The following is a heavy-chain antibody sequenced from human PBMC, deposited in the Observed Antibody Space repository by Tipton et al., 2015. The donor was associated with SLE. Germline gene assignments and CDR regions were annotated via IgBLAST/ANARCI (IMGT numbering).Heavy chain of an antibody. D-gene: IGHD4-23*01. J-gene: IGHJ3*02. Sequence: LRLSCTVSGGSISSGSYYWSWIRQPAGKGLEWIGRIYTSGSTNYNPSLKSRVTISVNTSKNQFSLKLSSVTAADTAVYYCARERGYGGNWDIWGQGTMVTVSS. V-gene: IGHV4-61*02. CDR3: ARERGYGGNWDI. CDR2: IYTSGST. CDR1: GGSISSGSYY.